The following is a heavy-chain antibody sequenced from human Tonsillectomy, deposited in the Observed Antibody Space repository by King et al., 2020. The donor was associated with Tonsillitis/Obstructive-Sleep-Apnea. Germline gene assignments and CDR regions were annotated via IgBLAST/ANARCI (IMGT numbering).Heavy chain of an antibody. J-gene: IGHJ4*02. V-gene: IGHV3-21*01. CDR2: ISSSSSYI. CDR3: ARDYDFWSGYYLF. D-gene: IGHD3-3*01. CDR1: GFTFISYS. Sequence: VQLVQSGGGLVKPGGSLRLSCAASGFTFISYSMHWVRQAPGKGLEWVSSISSSSSYIYYADSVKGRFTISRDNAKNSLYLQMNSLRAEDTAVYYCARDYDFWSGYYLFWGQGTLVTVSS.